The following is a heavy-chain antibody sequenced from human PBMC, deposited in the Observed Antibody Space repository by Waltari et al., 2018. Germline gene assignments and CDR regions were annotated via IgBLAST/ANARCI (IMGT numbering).Heavy chain of an antibody. CDR3: VRGLYSGSFDVYDH. Sequence: EVQLVESGGGLVQPGRSLRLSCAASGFTLYDFSMHWVRQVPGKGLEWVASRTWNIDTIYYADSVKGRFTVSSDNAKKSLYLQMNSLRPEDRALYYCVRGLYSGSFDVYDHWGQGALVTVSS. CDR1: GFTLYDFS. D-gene: IGHD1-26*01. CDR2: RTWNIDTI. J-gene: IGHJ4*02. V-gene: IGHV3-9*01.